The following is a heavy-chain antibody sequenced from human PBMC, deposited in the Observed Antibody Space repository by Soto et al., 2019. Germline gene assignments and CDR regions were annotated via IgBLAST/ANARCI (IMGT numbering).Heavy chain of an antibody. CDR1: GFSLSTSGVG. J-gene: IGHJ4*02. CDR3: ARRRGYNWNNPAFDY. CDR2: IYWNDDK. V-gene: IGHV2-5*01. Sequence: VSGPTLVNPTQTLTLTCTFSGFSLSTSGVGVGWIRQPPGKAREWLALIYWNDDKKYSPPLKSRLGITKDTFRNQVVLTMTNVDPLDTATYYCARRRGYNWNNPAFDYWGQGALVTVSS. D-gene: IGHD1-20*01.